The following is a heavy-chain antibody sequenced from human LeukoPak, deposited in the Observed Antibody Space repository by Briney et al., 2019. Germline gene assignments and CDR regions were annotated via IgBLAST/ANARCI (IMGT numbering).Heavy chain of an antibody. J-gene: IGHJ4*02. V-gene: IGHV3-30*02. Sequence: GGSLRLSCAASGFTFSSYGMHWVRQAPGKGLEWVAFIRYDGSNKYYADSVKGRFTISRDNSKNTLYLQMNSLRAEDTAVYYCAKEGYSNPTAFDYWGQGTLVTVSS. CDR1: GFTFSSYG. CDR2: IRYDGSNK. D-gene: IGHD4-11*01. CDR3: AKEGYSNPTAFDY.